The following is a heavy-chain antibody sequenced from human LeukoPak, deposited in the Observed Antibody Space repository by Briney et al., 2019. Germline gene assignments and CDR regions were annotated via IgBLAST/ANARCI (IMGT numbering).Heavy chain of an antibody. CDR3: ARGGSIVVVPAAKFLGAFDI. D-gene: IGHD2-2*01. CDR2: INPNSGGT. J-gene: IGHJ3*02. Sequence: GASVKVSCKASGYTFTGYYMHWVRQAPGQGLEWMGWINPNSGGTNYAQKFQGRVTMTRDTSISTAYMELSRLRSDDTAVYYCARGGSIVVVPAAKFLGAFDIWGQGTMVTVSS. CDR1: GYTFTGYY. V-gene: IGHV1-2*02.